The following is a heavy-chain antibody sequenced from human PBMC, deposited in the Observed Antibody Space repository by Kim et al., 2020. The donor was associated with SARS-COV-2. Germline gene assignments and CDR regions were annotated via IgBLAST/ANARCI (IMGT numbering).Heavy chain of an antibody. V-gene: IGHV3-21*01. CDR1: GFTFSSYS. Sequence: GGSLRLSCAASGFTFSSYSMNWVRQAPGKGLEWVSSISSSSSYIYYADSVKGRFTISRDNAKNSLYLQMNSLRAEDTAVYYCARVGITMVRGVTFYGMDVWGQGTTVTVSS. J-gene: IGHJ6*02. CDR2: ISSSSSYI. D-gene: IGHD3-10*01. CDR3: ARVGITMVRGVTFYGMDV.